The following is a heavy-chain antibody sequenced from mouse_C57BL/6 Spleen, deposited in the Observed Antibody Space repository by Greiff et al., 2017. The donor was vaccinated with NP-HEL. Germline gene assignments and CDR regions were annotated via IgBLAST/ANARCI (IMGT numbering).Heavy chain of an antibody. CDR3: ARQANWVIDY. V-gene: IGHV5-6*02. Sequence: EVKLVESGGDLVKPGGSLKLSCAASGFTFSSYGMSWVRQTPDKRLEWVATISSGGSYTYYPDSVKGRFTISRDNAKNTLYLQMSSLKSEDTAMYYCARQANWVIDYWGQGTTLTVSS. D-gene: IGHD4-1*01. CDR1: GFTFSSYG. J-gene: IGHJ2*01. CDR2: ISSGGSYT.